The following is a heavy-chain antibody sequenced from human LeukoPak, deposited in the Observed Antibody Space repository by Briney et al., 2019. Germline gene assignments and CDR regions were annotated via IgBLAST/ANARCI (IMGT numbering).Heavy chain of an antibody. Sequence: EASVKVSCKASGYTFTAYGPHWVRQAPGQGLEWLGWGNPYYGNTDYSQKFQDRVTMTAHTATTTAYMDLGGLRSDDTAVYYCRIGGATYGDFDYWGQGTLVTVSS. V-gene: IGHV1-18*04. CDR3: RIGGATYGDFDY. J-gene: IGHJ4*02. CDR1: GYTFTAYG. D-gene: IGHD3-16*01. CDR2: GNPYYGNT.